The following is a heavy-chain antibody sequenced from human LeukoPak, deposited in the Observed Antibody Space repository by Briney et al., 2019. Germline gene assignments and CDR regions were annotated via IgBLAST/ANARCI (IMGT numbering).Heavy chain of an antibody. CDR2: ISSNGRDT. D-gene: IGHD3-10*01. V-gene: IGHV3-64*04. CDR1: EFTFGTYA. J-gene: IGHJ4*02. Sequence: PGGSLRLSCSASEFTFGTYAMLWVRQAPGKGLEYVSAISSNGRDTYYAAPVRGRFSISRVNSKNSLYLQMNSLRAEDTAVYYCARLRGSYVDYWGQGTLVTVSS. CDR3: ARLRGSYVDY.